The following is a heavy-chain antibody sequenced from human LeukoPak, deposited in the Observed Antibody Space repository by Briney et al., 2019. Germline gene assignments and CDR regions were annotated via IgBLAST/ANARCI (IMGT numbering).Heavy chain of an antibody. CDR3: VKTVYGTMVRGVITRPLDY. CDR1: GFTFSSYA. CDR2: ISSNGGST. Sequence: PGGSLRLSCSASGFTFSSYAMHWVRQAPGKGLEYVSAISSNGGSTYYADSVKGRFTISRDNSKNTLYLQMSSLRAEDTAVYYCVKTVYGTMVRGVITRPLDYWGQGTLVTVSS. D-gene: IGHD3-10*01. J-gene: IGHJ4*02. V-gene: IGHV3-64D*06.